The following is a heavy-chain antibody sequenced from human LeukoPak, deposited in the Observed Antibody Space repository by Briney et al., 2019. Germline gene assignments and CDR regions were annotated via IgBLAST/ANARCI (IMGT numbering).Heavy chain of an antibody. CDR1: GGSISSGSYY. Sequence: SQTLSLTCTVSGGSISSGSYYWNWIRQPAGKGLEWIGRIYTSGSTNYNPSLKSRVTISVDTSKNQFSLKLSSMTAADTAVYYCASRYSSGWYGYYFDYWGQGTLVTVSS. D-gene: IGHD6-19*01. J-gene: IGHJ4*02. CDR2: IYTSGST. V-gene: IGHV4-61*02. CDR3: ASRYSSGWYGYYFDY.